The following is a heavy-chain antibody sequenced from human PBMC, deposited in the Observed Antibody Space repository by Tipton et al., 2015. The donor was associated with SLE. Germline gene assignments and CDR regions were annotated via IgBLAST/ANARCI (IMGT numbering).Heavy chain of an antibody. J-gene: IGHJ5*02. CDR3: ARGRGYLDWFDP. Sequence: TLSLTCAISGDSVSSNTVAWNWIRQSPSRGLEWLGRTYYRSKWYNDYAASVRSRITVNPDTSKNQFSLNLSSVTAADTAVYYCARGRGYLDWFDPWGQGTLVTVSS. CDR2: TYYRSKWYN. V-gene: IGHV6-1*01. CDR1: GDSVSSNTVA. D-gene: IGHD6-13*01.